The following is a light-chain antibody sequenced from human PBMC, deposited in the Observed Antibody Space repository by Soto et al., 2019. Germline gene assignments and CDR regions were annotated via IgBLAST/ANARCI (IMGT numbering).Light chain of an antibody. V-gene: IGLV1-44*01. CDR3: AAWDDSLNGVV. J-gene: IGLJ2*01. CDR1: NANIGSYT. Sequence: QSVLTQPPSASGTPGQRVTITCSGSNANIGSYTVNWYQQFPGTAPKLLIYYNNQRPSGVPDRFSGSKSGTSASLAISGLQSEDEADYYCAAWDDSLNGVVFGGGNKRTVL. CDR2: YNN.